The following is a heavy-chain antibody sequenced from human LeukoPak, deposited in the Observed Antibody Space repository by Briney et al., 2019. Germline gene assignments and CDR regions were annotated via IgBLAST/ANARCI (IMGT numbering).Heavy chain of an antibody. Sequence: PGRSLRLPRTASGFNFGAYAMHWVRHAPGKGLEWVSSITWNTYNKNYADSVKGRFTISRDNDKNSLYLQMNSLRTDDTAFYFCAKDRAGGGYNFFDYWGQGTLVTVSS. V-gene: IGHV3-9*01. J-gene: IGHJ4*02. CDR1: GFNFGAYA. CDR3: AKDRAGGGYNFFDY. D-gene: IGHD5-12*01. CDR2: ITWNTYNK.